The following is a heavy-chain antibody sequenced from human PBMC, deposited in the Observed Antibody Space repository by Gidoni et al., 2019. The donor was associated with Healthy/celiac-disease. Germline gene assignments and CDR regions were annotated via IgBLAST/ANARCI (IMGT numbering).Heavy chain of an antibody. D-gene: IGHD3-10*01. CDR2: IKSKTDGGTT. CDR1: GFTFINDW. V-gene: IGHV3-15*01. Sequence: EVQLVESGGGLVKPGGSLRLSCAASGFTFINDWISWVRQAPGKRLEWIGRIKSKTDGGTTDYAAPVKGRFTISRDDSKNTLYLQMNSRKTEDTAVYYCTTSMVQGVIIRYYYGMDVWGQGTTVTVSS. CDR3: TTSMVQGVIIRYYYGMDV. J-gene: IGHJ6*02.